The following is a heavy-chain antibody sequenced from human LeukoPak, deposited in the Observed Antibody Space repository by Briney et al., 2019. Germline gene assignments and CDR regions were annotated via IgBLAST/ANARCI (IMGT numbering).Heavy chain of an antibody. V-gene: IGHV5-51*01. CDR3: ARQTDVVVVPAATYYYYGMDV. J-gene: IGHJ6*02. Sequence: GESLKISCKGSGYSFTSYWIGWVRQMPGKGLEWMGIIYPGDSDTRYSPSFQGQVTISAAKSISTAYLQWSSLKASDTAMYYCARQTDVVVVPAATYYYYGMDVWGQGTTVTVSS. CDR1: GYSFTSYW. D-gene: IGHD2-2*01. CDR2: IYPGDSDT.